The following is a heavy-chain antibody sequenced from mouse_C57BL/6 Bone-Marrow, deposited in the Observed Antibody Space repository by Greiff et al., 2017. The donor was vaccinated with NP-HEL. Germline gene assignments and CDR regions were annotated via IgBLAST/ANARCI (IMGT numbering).Heavy chain of an antibody. V-gene: IGHV1-15*01. J-gene: IGHJ3*01. Sequence: QVQLQQSGAELVRPGASVTLSCKASGYTFTDYEMHWVKQTPVHGLEWIGAIDPETGGTAYNQKFKGKAILTADKSSSTAYMELRSLTSEDSAVYYCTNYGNYRAWFAYWGQGTLVTVSA. D-gene: IGHD2-1*01. CDR1: GYTFTDYE. CDR3: TNYGNYRAWFAY. CDR2: IDPETGGT.